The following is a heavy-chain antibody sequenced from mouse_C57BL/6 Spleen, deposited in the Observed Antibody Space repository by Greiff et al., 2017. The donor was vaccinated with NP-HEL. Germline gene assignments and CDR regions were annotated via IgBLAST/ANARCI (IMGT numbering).Heavy chain of an antibody. CDR1: GYTFTDYN. D-gene: IGHD1-1*01. J-gene: IGHJ4*01. Sequence: VQLQQSGPELVKPGASVKIPCKASGYTFTDYNMDWVKQSHGKSLEWIGDINPNNGGTIYNQKFKGKATLTVDKSSSTAYMELRSLTSADTAVYYCARSGYGSEGAMDYWGKGTSVTVSS. V-gene: IGHV1-18*01. CDR3: ARSGYGSEGAMDY. CDR2: INPNNGGT.